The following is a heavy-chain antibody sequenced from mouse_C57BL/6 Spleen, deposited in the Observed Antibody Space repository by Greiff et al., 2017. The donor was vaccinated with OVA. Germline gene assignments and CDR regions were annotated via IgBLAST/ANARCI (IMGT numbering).Heavy chain of an antibody. Sequence: VKLVESGPGLVQPSQSLSITCTVSGFSLTSYGVHWVRQSPGKGLEWLGVIWSGGSTDYNAAFISRLSISKDNSKSQVFFKMNSLQADDTAIYYCAGNDGYYVGFAYWGQGTLVTVSA. CDR1: GFSLTSYG. CDR3: AGNDGYYVGFAY. D-gene: IGHD2-3*01. CDR2: IWSGGST. V-gene: IGHV2-2*01. J-gene: IGHJ3*01.